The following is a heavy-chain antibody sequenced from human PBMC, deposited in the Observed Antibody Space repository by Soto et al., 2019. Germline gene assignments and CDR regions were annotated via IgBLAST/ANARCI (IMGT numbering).Heavy chain of an antibody. V-gene: IGHV3-49*03. Sequence: PGVSLRLSCTAIGFNFVDHAMRWFRQAPGKGLEWIGLVRAKAYGGTAEYAASVKGRFIISRDDPQRIAYLQMDSLKTEDTAVYYCSRLQSPGMYYYDSSGYYHYDYWGQGTLVTVSS. J-gene: IGHJ4*02. CDR3: SRLQSPGMYYYDSSGYYHYDY. D-gene: IGHD3-22*01. CDR2: VRAKAYGGTA. CDR1: GFNFVDHA.